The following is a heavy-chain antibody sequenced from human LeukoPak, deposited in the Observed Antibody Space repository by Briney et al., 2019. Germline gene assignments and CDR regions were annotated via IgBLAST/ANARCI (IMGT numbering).Heavy chain of an antibody. CDR1: GFTFSSYA. D-gene: IGHD6-19*01. CDR3: AKDSPIAVTGNFDY. Sequence: PGGSLRLSCAASGFTFSSYAMSWVRQAPGKGLEWVAGISGSGGSTYYADSVKGRFTIPRDNSKKPLYLQMNSLRAEDTAVYYCAKDSPIAVTGNFDYWGQGTLVTVSS. CDR2: ISGSGGST. V-gene: IGHV3-23*01. J-gene: IGHJ4*02.